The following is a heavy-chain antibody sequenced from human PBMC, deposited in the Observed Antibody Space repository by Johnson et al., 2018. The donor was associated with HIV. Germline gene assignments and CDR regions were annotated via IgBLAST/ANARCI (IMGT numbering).Heavy chain of an antibody. V-gene: IGHV3-13*01. J-gene: IGHJ3*02. CDR2: IGTAGDT. D-gene: IGHD6-19*01. CDR3: ARDQGGQWLAYDAFDI. Sequence: VHLVESGGGLVQPGGSLRLSCAASGFTFSSYDMHWVRQAKGKGLEWVSAIGTAGDTYYPGSVKGRFTISRDNYKNTLYLQMNSLRAEDTAVYYCARDQGGQWLAYDAFDIWGQGTMVTVSS. CDR1: GFTFSSYD.